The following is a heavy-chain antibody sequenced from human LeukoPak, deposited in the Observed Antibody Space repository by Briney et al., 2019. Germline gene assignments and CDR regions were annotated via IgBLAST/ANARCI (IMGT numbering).Heavy chain of an antibody. CDR1: GFTFSSYG. CDR3: ARDPEWELLYFDY. Sequence: GASLRLSCAASGFTFSSYGMHWVRQAPGKGLEWVAVIWYDGSNKYYADSVKGRFTISRDNSKNTLYLQMNSLRAEDTAVYYCARDPEWELLYFDYWGQGTLVTVSS. V-gene: IGHV3-33*01. J-gene: IGHJ4*02. D-gene: IGHD1-26*01. CDR2: IWYDGSNK.